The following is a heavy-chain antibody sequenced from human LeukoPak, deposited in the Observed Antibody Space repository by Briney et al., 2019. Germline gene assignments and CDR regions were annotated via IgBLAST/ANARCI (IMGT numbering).Heavy chain of an antibody. Sequence: SETLSLTCTVSGGSISSYYWSWIRQPPGMGLEWIGSIYSSGSTYYNPSLRSRVTISVDTSKNQFSLKLSSVTAADTAVYYCARLVRGSGWYFDYWGQGTLVTVSS. V-gene: IGHV4-59*04. CDR2: IYSSGST. CDR3: ARLVRGSGWYFDY. J-gene: IGHJ4*02. D-gene: IGHD6-19*01. CDR1: GGSISSYY.